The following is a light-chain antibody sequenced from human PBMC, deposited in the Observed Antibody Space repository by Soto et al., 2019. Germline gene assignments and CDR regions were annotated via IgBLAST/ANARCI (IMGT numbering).Light chain of an antibody. Sequence: QSVLTQPRSVSESPGQSVTISCTGTNTDVGTYNYVSWYQQNPGKAPKLMIFDVTKRPSGVPDRFSGSKSGNTASLTISGLQAEDEADYYCCSYAGSYTVVFGGGTKLTVL. J-gene: IGLJ3*02. CDR2: DVT. V-gene: IGLV2-11*01. CDR3: CSYAGSYTVV. CDR1: NTDVGTYNY.